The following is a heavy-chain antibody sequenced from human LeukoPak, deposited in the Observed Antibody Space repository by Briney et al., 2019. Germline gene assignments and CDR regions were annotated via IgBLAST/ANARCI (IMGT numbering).Heavy chain of an antibody. CDR1: GFTFSSSW. CDR3: ARGVGGDRDY. D-gene: IGHD2-21*02. Sequence: PGGSLRLSCAASGFTFSSSWMHWVRQAPGKGLVWVSRINPDGSSTSHADSVKGRFTISRDNAKNTVYLRMNSLRAEDTAVYYCARGVGGDRDYWGQGTLVTVSS. J-gene: IGHJ4*02. V-gene: IGHV3-74*01. CDR2: INPDGSST.